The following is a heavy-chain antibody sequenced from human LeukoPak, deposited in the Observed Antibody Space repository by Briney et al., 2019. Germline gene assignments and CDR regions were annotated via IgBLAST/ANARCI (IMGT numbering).Heavy chain of an antibody. CDR3: ARLLGDCSGGSCYFFDY. J-gene: IGHJ4*02. V-gene: IGHV4-39*01. CDR1: GGSISSSNYY. Sequence: PSETLSLTCTVSGGSISSSNYYWGWIRQPPGKGLEWIGNIYYSGSTYYNPSLKSRVAISVDTSKNQLSLNLSSVTAADTAVYYCARLLGDCSGGSCYFFDYWGQGTLVTVSS. D-gene: IGHD2-15*01. CDR2: IYYSGST.